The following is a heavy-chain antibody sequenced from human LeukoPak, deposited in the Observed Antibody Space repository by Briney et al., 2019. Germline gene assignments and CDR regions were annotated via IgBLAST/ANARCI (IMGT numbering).Heavy chain of an antibody. J-gene: IGHJ4*02. CDR3: AKTQGRIFSPPADY. D-gene: IGHD2-15*01. Sequence: PGGSLRLSCAASGFTFDDYAMHWVRHAPGKGLEWVSGISWIGGSIGYADSVKGRFTISRDNAKNYLYLQMNSLRAEDTALYYCAKTQGRIFSPPADYWGQGTLVTVSS. CDR2: ISWIGGSI. CDR1: GFTFDDYA. V-gene: IGHV3-9*01.